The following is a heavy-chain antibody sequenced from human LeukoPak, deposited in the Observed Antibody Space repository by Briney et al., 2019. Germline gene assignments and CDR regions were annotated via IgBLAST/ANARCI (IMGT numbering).Heavy chain of an antibody. Sequence: SETLSLTCAVSGGSISSSNWWSWVRQPPGQGLEWIGEIYHSGSTNYNPSLKSRVTISVDKSKNQFSLKLSSVTAADTAVYYCAREDCSSTSCYWGVDYWGQGTLVTVSS. D-gene: IGHD2-2*01. J-gene: IGHJ4*02. CDR3: AREDCSSTSCYWGVDY. V-gene: IGHV4-4*02. CDR1: GGSISSSNW. CDR2: IYHSGST.